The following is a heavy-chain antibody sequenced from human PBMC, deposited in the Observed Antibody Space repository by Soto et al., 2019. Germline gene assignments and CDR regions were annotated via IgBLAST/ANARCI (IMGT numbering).Heavy chain of an antibody. V-gene: IGHV2-5*02. CDR3: AHLVMGGLGYYFAY. D-gene: IGHD2-15*01. J-gene: IGHJ4*02. CDR1: GFSLSSTSMD. CDR2: LYWADAQ. Sequence: QITLKESGPTLATPTQTLTLTCTVSGFSLSSTSMDVGSIRQPPRKALGWLALLYWADAQRYSPFLNRRLTIAKDTSKNLGVLTISDLDPVATARYYCAHLVMGGLGYYFAYWGQGTLVSVSS.